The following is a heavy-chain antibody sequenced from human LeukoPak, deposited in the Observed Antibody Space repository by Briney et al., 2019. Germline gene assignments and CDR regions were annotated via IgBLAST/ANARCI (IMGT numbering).Heavy chain of an antibody. CDR2: INPSGGST. J-gene: IGHJ4*02. Sequence: ASVKVSRKASGGTFSSYAISWVRQAPGQGLEWMGIINPSGGSTTYAQKFQGRVTMTRDMSTSTVYMELSSLRSDDTAVYYCARTRRVAAAGTYLSYWGQGTLVTVSS. CDR3: ARTRRVAAAGTYLSY. D-gene: IGHD6-13*01. V-gene: IGHV1-46*01. CDR1: GGTFSSYA.